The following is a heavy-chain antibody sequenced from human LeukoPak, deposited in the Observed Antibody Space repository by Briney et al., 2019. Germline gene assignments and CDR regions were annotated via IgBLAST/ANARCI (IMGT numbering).Heavy chain of an antibody. CDR3: AGRPSGEGLAPLGY. V-gene: IGHV3-23*01. CDR1: GLAFSSST. Sequence: GGSLRLSCAASGLAFSSSTMSWVRQAPGKGLECVSINSGSGAATYYTDSVTGRFTISRDNSKNTLFLQMNSLRAEDTAVYYCAGRPSGEGLAPLGYWGQGALVAVSS. D-gene: IGHD7-27*01. CDR2: NSGSGAAT. J-gene: IGHJ4*02.